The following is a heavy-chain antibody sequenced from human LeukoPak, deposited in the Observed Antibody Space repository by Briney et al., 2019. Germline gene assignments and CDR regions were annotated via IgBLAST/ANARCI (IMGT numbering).Heavy chain of an antibody. J-gene: IGHJ6*03. V-gene: IGHV4-39*07. CDR3: ARTYDSPGYYSPDYYYMDV. CDR2: IFSTGST. Sequence: SETLSLTCTVAGDSISTSRYYWGWLRQPPGKGLQWIGSIFSTGSTYYNPSLKSRVTISIDTSKNHFSLRLNSVTAADTAVYYCARTYDSPGYYSPDYYYMDVWGKGTTVTISS. CDR1: GDSISTSRYY. D-gene: IGHD3-22*01.